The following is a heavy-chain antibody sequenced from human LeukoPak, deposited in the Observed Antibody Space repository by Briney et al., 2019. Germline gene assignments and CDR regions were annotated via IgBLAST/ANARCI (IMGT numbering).Heavy chain of an antibody. CDR2: IKYDGSES. J-gene: IGHJ4*02. Sequence: GGFLRLSCAASGLNNKFWMSWVRQAPGKGLEGVANIKYDGSESHYVDSVKGRFTISRDNATLSVYLQMNSLRAEDTAVYYCASQQDLEYSLSSGGYYFDHWGQGLLVTVSS. V-gene: IGHV3-7*01. D-gene: IGHD2-15*01. CDR3: ASQQDLEYSLSSGGYYFDH. CDR1: GLNNKFW.